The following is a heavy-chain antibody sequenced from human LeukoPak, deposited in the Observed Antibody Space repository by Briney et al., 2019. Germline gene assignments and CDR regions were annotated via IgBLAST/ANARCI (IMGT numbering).Heavy chain of an antibody. CDR2: INPSGGST. CDR1: GYTFTSYY. Sequence: ASVKVSCTASGYTFTSYYMHWVRQAPGQGLEWMGIINPSGGSTSYAQKFQGRVTMTRDTSTSTVYMELSSLRSEGTAVYYCASYYYGSGSYGDYWGQGTLVTVSS. D-gene: IGHD3-10*01. J-gene: IGHJ4*02. V-gene: IGHV1-46*01. CDR3: ASYYYGSGSYGDY.